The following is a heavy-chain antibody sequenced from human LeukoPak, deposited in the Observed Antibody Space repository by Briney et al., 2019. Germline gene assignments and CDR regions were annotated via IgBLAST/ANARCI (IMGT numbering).Heavy chain of an antibody. CDR3: ARLGSGSTLDC. V-gene: IGHV3-7*01. J-gene: IGHJ4*02. CDR1: GFTFSTHW. D-gene: IGHD3-10*01. CDR2: INQNGREK. Sequence: GGSLRLSCAASGFTFSTHWMAWARQAPGKGLEWVANINQNGREKYYADSVRGRFTISRDNAKNSLYLEMNSLRAEDTAVYYCARLGSGSTLDCWGQGILVTVSS.